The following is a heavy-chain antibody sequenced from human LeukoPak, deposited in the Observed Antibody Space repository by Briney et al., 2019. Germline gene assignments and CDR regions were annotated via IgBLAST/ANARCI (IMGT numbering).Heavy chain of an antibody. Sequence: SETLSLTCTVSGGSISSGGYYWSWIRQHPGKGLEWIGYIYYSGSTYYNPSLKSRVTISVDTSKNQFSLKLSSVTAADTAVHYCARGVSEYYYDSSGYYQYYFDYWGQGTLVTVSS. V-gene: IGHV4-31*03. D-gene: IGHD3-22*01. CDR2: IYYSGST. J-gene: IGHJ4*02. CDR3: ARGVSEYYYDSSGYYQYYFDY. CDR1: GGSISSGGYY.